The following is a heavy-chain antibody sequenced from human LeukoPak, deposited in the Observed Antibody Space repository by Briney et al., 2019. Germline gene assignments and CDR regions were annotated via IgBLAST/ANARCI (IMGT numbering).Heavy chain of an antibody. CDR1: GFSFTTYD. D-gene: IGHD1-26*01. J-gene: IGHJ4*02. Sequence: GGSLRLSCAASGFSFTTYDMNWVRQAPGKGLEWVSAISGGGGSTYYADSVKGRFTISRDNSKNTVYLQMNSLRAEDTAVYYCVRHTRRSPGDYWGQGTLVTVST. CDR3: VRHTRRSPGDY. CDR2: ISGGGGST. V-gene: IGHV3-23*01.